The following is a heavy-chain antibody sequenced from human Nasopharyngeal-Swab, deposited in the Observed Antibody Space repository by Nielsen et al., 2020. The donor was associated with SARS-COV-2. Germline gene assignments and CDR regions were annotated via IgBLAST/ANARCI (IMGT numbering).Heavy chain of an antibody. CDR1: GFTFSSYW. CDR2: LNRDDTTA. Sequence: GESLKISCVGSGFTFSSYWMHWVRQAPGKGLVWVSQLNRDDTTATYADSVEGRFTISRDNAKNTLYLQMNSLRVEDTAVYYCVPWGPATGSGFGYWGQGILVTVSS. V-gene: IGHV3-74*01. J-gene: IGHJ4*02. CDR3: VPWGPATGSGFGY. D-gene: IGHD6-13*01.